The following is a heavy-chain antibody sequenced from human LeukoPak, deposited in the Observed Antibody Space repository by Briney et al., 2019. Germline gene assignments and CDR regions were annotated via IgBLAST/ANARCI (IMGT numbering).Heavy chain of an antibody. CDR1: GGTFSSYA. CDR3: ATSYYDILTGYKSKFGPRYYYYGMDV. CDR2: IIPILGIA. J-gene: IGHJ6*02. Sequence: ASVKVSCKASGGTFSSYAISWVRQAPGQGLEWMGRIIPILGIANYAQKFQGRVTITADKSTSTAYMELSSLRSEDTAVYYCATSYYDILTGYKSKFGPRYYYYGMDVWGQGTTVTVSS. V-gene: IGHV1-69*04. D-gene: IGHD3-9*01.